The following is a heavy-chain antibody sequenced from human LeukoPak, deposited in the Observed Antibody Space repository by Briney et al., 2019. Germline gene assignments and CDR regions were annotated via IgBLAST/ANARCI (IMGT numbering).Heavy chain of an antibody. CDR2: INPKNGDT. D-gene: IGHD2-21*01. CDR1: GYTFTDFY. CDR3: AREAGDNAYDI. J-gene: IGHJ3*02. Sequence: GASVKVSCKASGYTFTDFYMHWVRQAPGQGLEWMGWINPKNGDTRYVQKFQGRVTMTRDTSISTSYMEVSRLTSDDTAVYYCAREAGDNAYDIWDQGTVVTVSS. V-gene: IGHV1-2*02.